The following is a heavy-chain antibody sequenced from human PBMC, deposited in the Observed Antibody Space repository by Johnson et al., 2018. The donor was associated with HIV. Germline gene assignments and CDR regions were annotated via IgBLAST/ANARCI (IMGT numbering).Heavy chain of an antibody. CDR2: VSYDGTNK. CDR3: AKVLYSSSSDAFDI. J-gene: IGHJ3*02. CDR1: GFTVSSNY. Sequence: QVQLVESGGGVVRPGGSLRLSCAASGFTVSSNYMSWVRQAPGKGLEWVAVVSYDGTNKYYADSVKGRFTISRDNSKNTLYLQMNSLRAEDTAVYYCAKVLYSSSSDAFDIWGQGTMVTVSS. V-gene: IGHV3-30*18. D-gene: IGHD6-6*01.